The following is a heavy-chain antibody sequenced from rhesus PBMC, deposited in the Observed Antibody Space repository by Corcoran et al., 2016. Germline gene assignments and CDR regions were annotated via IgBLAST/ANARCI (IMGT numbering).Heavy chain of an antibody. CDR3: GRRPRNYGLDS. CDR1: GDSISSRNW. CDR2: IYGGSGST. V-gene: IGHV4-93*02. Sequence: QVQLQESGPGLVKASETLSLSCGVSGDSISSRNWWTWIRQSPGKGLEWIGDIYGGSGSTNYKPSLKMRVTISADTAKKQFSLKLSSVTAADTAVYYCGRRPRNYGLDSWGQGVVVTVSS. J-gene: IGHJ6*01.